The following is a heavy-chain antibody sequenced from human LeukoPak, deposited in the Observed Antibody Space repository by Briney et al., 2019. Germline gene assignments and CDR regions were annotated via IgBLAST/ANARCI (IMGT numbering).Heavy chain of an antibody. Sequence: SQTLSLTCTVSGGSISSGSYYWSWIRQPAGKGLEWIGRIYTSGSTNYNPSLKSRVTISVDTSKNQFSLKLSSVTAADTAVYYCARDSSGSYFLRVDAFDIWGQGTMVTVSS. D-gene: IGHD1-26*01. CDR3: ARDSSGSYFLRVDAFDI. CDR1: GGSISSGSYY. CDR2: IYTSGST. J-gene: IGHJ3*02. V-gene: IGHV4-61*02.